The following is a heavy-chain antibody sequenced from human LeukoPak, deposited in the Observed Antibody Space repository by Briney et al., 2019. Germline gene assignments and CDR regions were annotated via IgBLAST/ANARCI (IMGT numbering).Heavy chain of an antibody. V-gene: IGHV3-7*01. CDR2: IKQDGSEK. CDR1: GFTFSSYW. Sequence: GGSLRLSCAASGFTFSSYWMSWVRQAPGKGLEWVANIKQDGSEKYYVDSVKGRFTISRDNAKNSLYLQMNSLRAEDTAVYYCASPGSGSYYYYMDVWGKGTTVTVPS. CDR3: ASPGSGSYYYYMDV. D-gene: IGHD3-10*01. J-gene: IGHJ6*03.